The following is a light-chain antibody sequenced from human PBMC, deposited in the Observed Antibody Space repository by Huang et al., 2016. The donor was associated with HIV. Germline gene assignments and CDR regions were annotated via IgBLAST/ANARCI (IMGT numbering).Light chain of an antibody. CDR2: AAS. CDR3: QKYNSVPFT. J-gene: IGKJ3*01. Sequence: DIQMTQSPSSLSASVGDRVTVTCRASQGISNYVAWYQQKPGNVPKLLIYAASTLQSGVPSRFSGSGSGTDFTLTISSLQPEDVATYYCQKYNSVPFTFGPGTKVDIK. CDR1: QGISNY. V-gene: IGKV1-27*01.